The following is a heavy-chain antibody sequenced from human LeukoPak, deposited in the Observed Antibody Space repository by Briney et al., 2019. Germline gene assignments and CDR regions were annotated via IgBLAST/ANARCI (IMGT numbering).Heavy chain of an antibody. CDR2: ILDSGYST. D-gene: IGHD3-16*01. Sequence: GGSLRLSCAASGFTFSSYAMSWVRQAPGKGLEWVSGILDSGYSTYYANSVKCPFTISRDNSNNTLYLQMNSLRAEDTAVYYCAKLGGHPLHNYYVGVWGKGTTVAVSS. CDR1: GFTFSSYA. CDR3: AKLGGHPLHNYYVGV. V-gene: IGHV3-23*01. J-gene: IGHJ6*03.